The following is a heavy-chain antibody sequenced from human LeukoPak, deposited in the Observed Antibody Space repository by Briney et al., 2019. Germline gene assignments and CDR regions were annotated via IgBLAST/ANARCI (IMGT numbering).Heavy chain of an antibody. Sequence: SETLSLTCTVSGGSISSSSYYWGWIRQPPGKGLEWIGSIYYSGSTYYNPSLKSRVTISVDTSKNQFSLKLSSVNAADTAVYSCARIPAYCGGDCYYYFDYWGQGTLVTVSS. CDR3: ARIPAYCGGDCYYYFDY. CDR2: IYYSGST. J-gene: IGHJ4*02. V-gene: IGHV4-39*07. CDR1: GGSISSSSYY. D-gene: IGHD2-21*02.